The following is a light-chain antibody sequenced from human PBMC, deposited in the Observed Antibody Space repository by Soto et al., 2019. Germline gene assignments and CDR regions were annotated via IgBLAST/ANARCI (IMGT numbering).Light chain of an antibody. CDR1: QTVSRMY. Sequence: EIVLTQSPVPLSLSPGERATLSCRASQTVSRMYLSWFQQKPGQAPRLLIYDASTRATGIPARFSGSGSATEFTLTISSLQSEDFAVYYCQQYNNWPRTFGQGTKVDIK. CDR2: DAS. CDR3: QQYNNWPRT. J-gene: IGKJ1*01. V-gene: IGKV3D-7*01.